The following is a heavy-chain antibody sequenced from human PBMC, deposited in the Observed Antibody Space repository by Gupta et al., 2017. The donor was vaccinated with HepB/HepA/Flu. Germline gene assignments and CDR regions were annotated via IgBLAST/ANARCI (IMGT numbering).Heavy chain of an antibody. J-gene: IGHJ4*02. V-gene: IGHV3-74*01. CDR1: GFTFSNSW. CDR3: AKAGSWRFDY. CDR2: INDDGSTI. Sequence: EVQLVESGGDSVQPGGSLRLSCAGSGFTFSNSWVHWVRQGPGKGLEWLSRINDDGSTIDYADSVKGRFTISRDNAKNTLYLQMNSLRAEDTAVYYCAKAGSWRFDYWGQGTLVTVSS. D-gene: IGHD6-19*01.